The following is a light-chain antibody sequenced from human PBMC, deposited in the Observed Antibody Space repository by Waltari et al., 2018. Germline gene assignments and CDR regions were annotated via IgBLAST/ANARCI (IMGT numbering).Light chain of an antibody. CDR3: QVWDSTSDHYVI. CDR2: DDR. CDR1: NIGSKS. Sequence: SYVLTQPPSVSVDPGKTARITCGGNNIGSKSVHWYQQKPGQAPVLVIYDDRDRPSGIPERVSDSNSGNAATLTISRAEAGDEAVYSCQVWDSTSDHYVIFGGGTKLTVL. J-gene: IGLJ2*01. V-gene: IGLV3-21*04.